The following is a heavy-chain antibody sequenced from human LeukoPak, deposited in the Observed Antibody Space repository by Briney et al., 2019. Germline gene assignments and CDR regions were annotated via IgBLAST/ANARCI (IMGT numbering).Heavy chain of an antibody. CDR2: IYYSGST. J-gene: IGHJ4*02. D-gene: IGHD6-13*01. Sequence: PSETLSLTCTASGGSISSSSYYWGWIRQPPGKGLEWIGSIYYSGSTYYNPSPKSRVTISVDTSKNQFSLKLSSVTAADTAVYYCAREKIAAAAPTPDYWGQGTLVTVSS. CDR1: GGSISSSSYY. V-gene: IGHV4-39*02. CDR3: AREKIAAAAPTPDY.